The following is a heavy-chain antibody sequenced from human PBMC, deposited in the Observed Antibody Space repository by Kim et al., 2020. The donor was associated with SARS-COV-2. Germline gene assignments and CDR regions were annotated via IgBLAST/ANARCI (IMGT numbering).Heavy chain of an antibody. D-gene: IGHD6-19*01. V-gene: IGHV3-23*01. CDR1: GFTFSSYA. J-gene: IGHJ5*02. CDR2: ISGSGGST. Sequence: GGSLRLSCAASGFTFSSYAMSWVRQAPGKGLEWVSAISGSGGSTYYADSVKGRFTISRDNSKNTLYLQMNSLRAEDTAVYYCAKGPYSSGWEHWFDPWGQGTLVTVSS. CDR3: AKGPYSSGWEHWFDP.